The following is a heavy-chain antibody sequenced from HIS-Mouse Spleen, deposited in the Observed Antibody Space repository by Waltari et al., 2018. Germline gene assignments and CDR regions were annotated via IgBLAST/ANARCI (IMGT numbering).Heavy chain of an antibody. Sequence: QVKLVQSGAEVKKPGASVKVSCKASGYTFTGYYMHWVRQAPGQGLEWMGWINPNSGDTSISTAYMELSRLRSDDTAVYYCARGTGTDAFDIWGQGTMVTVSS. J-gene: IGHJ3*02. CDR1: GYTFTGYY. D-gene: IGHD1-1*01. CDR3: ARGTGTDAFDI. V-gene: IGHV1-2*02. CDR2: INPNSG.